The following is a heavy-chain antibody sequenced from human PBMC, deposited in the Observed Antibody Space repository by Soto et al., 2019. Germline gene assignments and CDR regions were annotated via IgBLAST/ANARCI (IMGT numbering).Heavy chain of an antibody. D-gene: IGHD3-16*01. V-gene: IGHV3-48*01. J-gene: IGHJ6*03. CDR3: ARDTLVLGTYYYYYMDV. CDR1: GFTFSSYN. Sequence: GGSLRLSCAASGFTFSSYNMNWVRQAPGGGLEWVSYITSSSSTMYYADYVKGRFSISRDNAKNSLYLQLNSLRAEDTAVYYCARDTLVLGTYYYYYMDVWGKGTTVTVSS. CDR2: ITSSSSTM.